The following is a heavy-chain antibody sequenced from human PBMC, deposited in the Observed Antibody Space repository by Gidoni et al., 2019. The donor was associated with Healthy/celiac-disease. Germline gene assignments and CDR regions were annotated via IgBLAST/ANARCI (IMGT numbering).Heavy chain of an antibody. Sequence: EVQLVESGGGVVRPGGSLRLSCAASGFTFDDYGMSWVRQAPGKGLEWVSGINWNGGSTGYADSVKGRFTISRDNAKNSLYLQMNSLRAEDTALYYWARVIAPHYSNYGYFDYWGQGTLVTVSS. D-gene: IGHD4-4*01. CDR3: ARVIAPHYSNYGYFDY. CDR1: GFTFDDYG. J-gene: IGHJ4*02. CDR2: INWNGGST. V-gene: IGHV3-20*04.